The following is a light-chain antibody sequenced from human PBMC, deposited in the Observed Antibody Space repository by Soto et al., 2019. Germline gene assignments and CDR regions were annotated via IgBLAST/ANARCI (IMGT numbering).Light chain of an antibody. Sequence: DIVMTQSPDSLAVSLGERATINCKSSQSVLYSSNNKNYLAWYQQKPGQPPKLLLYWASTRESGVPDRFSGSGSGTDYSLNISSLQAEDVEVYYCQQYYSTPWTFGQGTKVEIK. CDR2: WAS. V-gene: IGKV4-1*01. J-gene: IGKJ1*01. CDR3: QQYYSTPWT. CDR1: QSVLYSSNNKNY.